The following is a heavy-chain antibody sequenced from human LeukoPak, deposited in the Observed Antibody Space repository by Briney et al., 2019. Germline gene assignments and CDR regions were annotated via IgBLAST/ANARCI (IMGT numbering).Heavy chain of an antibody. J-gene: IGHJ4*02. Sequence: GASVKVSCKASGGTFSSYAISWVRQAHGQGLEWMGGIIPIFGTANYAQKFQGRVTITTDESTSTAYMELSSLRSEDTAVYYCARGTSSGYSAFDYWGQGTLVTVSS. CDR1: GGTFSSYA. CDR3: ARGTSSGYSAFDY. CDR2: IIPIFGTA. V-gene: IGHV1-69*05. D-gene: IGHD3-3*01.